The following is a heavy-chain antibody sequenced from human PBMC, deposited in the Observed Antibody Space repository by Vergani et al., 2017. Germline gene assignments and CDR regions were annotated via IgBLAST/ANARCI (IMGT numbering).Heavy chain of an antibody. CDR1: GFTFSSYG. J-gene: IGHJ6*02. D-gene: IGHD5/OR15-5a*01. Sequence: QVQLVESGGGVVQPGRSLRLSCAASGFTFSSYGMHWVRQAPGKGLEWVAVIWYDGSKKYYADSVKGRFTISRDNSKNTLYLQMNSLRAEDTAVYYCAKANPRNSVYDYLYYYHAMDVWGQGTTVTVSS. CDR2: IWYDGSKK. CDR3: AKANPRNSVYDYLYYYHAMDV. V-gene: IGHV3-33*06.